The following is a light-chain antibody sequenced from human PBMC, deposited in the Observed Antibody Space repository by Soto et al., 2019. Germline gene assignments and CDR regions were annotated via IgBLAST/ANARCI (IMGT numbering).Light chain of an antibody. Sequence: EIVMTQSAGTLSVSPGEGATLSCSASQSVSSNLAWYQQKPCQAPRLLIHAASTRAAGNPAGFSGSGSGTEFTLTISSLQSEDFAVYYCQQYNNWPPLTFGGGTKVELK. CDR1: QSVSSN. V-gene: IGKV3-15*01. J-gene: IGKJ4*01. CDR3: QQYNNWPPLT. CDR2: AAS.